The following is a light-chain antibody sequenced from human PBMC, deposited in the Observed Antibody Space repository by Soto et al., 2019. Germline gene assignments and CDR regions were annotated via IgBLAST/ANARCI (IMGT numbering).Light chain of an antibody. J-gene: IGKJ5*01. CDR1: QSVSSN. V-gene: IGKV3-15*01. CDR3: QQYNTYST. CDR2: GAS. Sequence: EIVMAQSPTTLSVSPGGGATVSFRASQSVSSNLAWYQQKPGQAPRLLIYGASTRATGIPARFSGSGSGTEFTLTISSLQPDDFATYYCQQYNTYSTFGQGTRLEIK.